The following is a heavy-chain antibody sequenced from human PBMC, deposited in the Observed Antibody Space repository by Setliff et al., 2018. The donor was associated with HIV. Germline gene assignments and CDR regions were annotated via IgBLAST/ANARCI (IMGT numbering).Heavy chain of an antibody. CDR3: AREAPRYASGAFDF. Sequence: ASVKVSCKSSGYNFNNFGVSWVRQAPGQGLEWLGYINGYNSKTRYSPRLQGGLTLTTDTSTNTVYLELRSLISDDTAIYYCAREAPRYASGAFDFWGQGTMVTVSS. CDR2: INGYNSKT. CDR1: GYNFNNFG. J-gene: IGHJ3*01. V-gene: IGHV1-18*01. D-gene: IGHD3-10*01.